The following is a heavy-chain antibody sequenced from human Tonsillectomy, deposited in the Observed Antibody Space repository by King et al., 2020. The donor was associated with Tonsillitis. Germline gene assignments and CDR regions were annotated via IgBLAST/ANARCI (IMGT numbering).Heavy chain of an antibody. CDR1: GFTFTSHA. Sequence: VQLVESGGDLVQPGGSLRLSCAASGFTFTSHAMNWVRQAPGKGLEWVSIIHGSAGPTYYADSVQGRFTISRDDSKNTVFLQMNNLRAEDTAIYYCARDRGDRIAGPVFDYWGRGTRVTVSS. CDR2: IHGSAGPT. CDR3: ARDRGDRIAGPVFDY. V-gene: IGHV3-23*04. J-gene: IGHJ4*02. D-gene: IGHD2-21*01.